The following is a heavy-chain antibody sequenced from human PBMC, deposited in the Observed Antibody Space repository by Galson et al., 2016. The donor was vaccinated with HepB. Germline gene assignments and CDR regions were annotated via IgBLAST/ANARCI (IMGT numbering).Heavy chain of an antibody. CDR3: TRDSNPFYYNFWSGYLLADY. D-gene: IGHD3-3*01. V-gene: IGHV3-49*03. CDR2: IRSKTYGGTT. Sequence: SLRLSCAASGFTFGDYAMSWFRQAPGKGLEWVGFIRSKTYGGTTEYAASVKGRFTISRDDSKTIAYLQINSLSTEDTAVYYCTRDSNPFYYNFWSGYLLADYWGQGTLVTVSS. CDR1: GFTFGDYA. J-gene: IGHJ4*02.